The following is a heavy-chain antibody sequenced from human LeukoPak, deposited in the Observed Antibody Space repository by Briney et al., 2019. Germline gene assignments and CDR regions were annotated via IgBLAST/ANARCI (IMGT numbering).Heavy chain of an antibody. CDR1: GYIFTTYW. J-gene: IGHJ4*02. D-gene: IGHD6-13*01. CDR3: ARHAKAYGSSCDY. Sequence: GESLKISCKGSGYIFTTYWISWVRQMPGKGLGWMGRIDPSDSYTNYSPSFQGHVTISADKSFSTAYLQWTSLKASDTAMYYCARHAKAYGSSCDYWGQGTLVTVSS. CDR2: IDPSDSYT. V-gene: IGHV5-10-1*01.